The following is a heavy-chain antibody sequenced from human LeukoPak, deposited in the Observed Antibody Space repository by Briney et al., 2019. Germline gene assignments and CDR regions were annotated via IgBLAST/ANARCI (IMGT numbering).Heavy chain of an antibody. CDR1: GFTFSSYA. D-gene: IGHD3-10*01. CDR3: ARDPSRTGRD. V-gene: IGHV3-30-3*01. CDR2: ISYDGSNK. J-gene: IGHJ4*02. Sequence: PGRSLRLSCAASGFTFSSYAIHWVRQAPGKGLEWVAFISYDGSNKYYADSVKGRFTISRDNSKNTLYLQMNSLRAEDTAVYYCARDPSRTGRDWGQGTLVTVSS.